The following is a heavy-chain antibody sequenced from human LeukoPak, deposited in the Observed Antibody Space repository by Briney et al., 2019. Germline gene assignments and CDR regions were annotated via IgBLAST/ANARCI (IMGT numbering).Heavy chain of an antibody. CDR3: AKLGRIYSKYFYYDMDV. Sequence: PGGSLRLSCAASGFTFENYAMHWVRQAPGRGLEWVSGISWNSGSIGYADSVEGRFTISRDNAKNSLYLQMSSLRAEDTALYYCAKLGRIYSKYFYYDMDVWGQGTTVTVSS. D-gene: IGHD2-15*01. V-gene: IGHV3-9*01. CDR2: ISWNSGSI. J-gene: IGHJ6*02. CDR1: GFTFENYA.